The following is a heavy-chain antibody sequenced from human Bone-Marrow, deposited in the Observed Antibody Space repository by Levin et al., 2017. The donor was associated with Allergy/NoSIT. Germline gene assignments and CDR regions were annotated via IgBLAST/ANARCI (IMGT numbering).Heavy chain of an antibody. CDR2: IKQDGSEK. CDR3: ASGGGQYYYDSY. D-gene: IGHD3-22*01. CDR1: GFTFSTYW. J-gene: IGHJ4*02. V-gene: IGHV3-7*01. Sequence: PGGSLRLSCAASGFTFSTYWMSWVRQAPGRGLEWVANIKQDGSEKYYVDSVKGRFTISRDNAKNSLYLQMNSLRAEDTAVYYCASGGGQYYYDSYWGQGTLVTVSS.